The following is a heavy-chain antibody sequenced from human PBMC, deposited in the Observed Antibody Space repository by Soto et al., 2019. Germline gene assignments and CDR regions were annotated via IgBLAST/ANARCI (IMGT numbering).Heavy chain of an antibody. V-gene: IGHV4-4*02. Sequence: SLTWAVSYGYCRDLDWRRRIRQPPGKGLEWIGEIFQSGSTNYNPSLKTRVTISVDKSKNQFSLKLSSVTAADTAVYYCARVFSGSYSDYWGQGTLVTVSS. J-gene: IGHJ4*02. CDR3: ARVFSGSYSDY. CDR1: YGYCRDLDW. CDR2: IFQSGST. D-gene: IGHD1-26*01.